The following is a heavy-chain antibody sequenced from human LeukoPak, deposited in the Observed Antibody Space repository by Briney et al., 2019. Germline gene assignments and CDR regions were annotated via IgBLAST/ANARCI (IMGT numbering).Heavy chain of an antibody. Sequence: GGALRLSCAASGFTVSSNYMSCVRQAPGKGLEWGSVIYSGGSTYYADSVKGRFTISRDNSNNTLYLQMNSLTAEDTAVYYCASRSNYRHPKTFDYWGAGTLVTASS. CDR1: GFTVSSNY. D-gene: IGHD1-7*01. CDR2: IYSGGST. J-gene: IGHJ4*01. V-gene: IGHV3-53*01. CDR3: ASRSNYRHPKTFDY.